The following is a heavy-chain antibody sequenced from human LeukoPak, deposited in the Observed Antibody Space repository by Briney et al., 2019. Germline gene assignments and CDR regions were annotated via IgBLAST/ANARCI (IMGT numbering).Heavy chain of an antibody. D-gene: IGHD4-17*01. Sequence: GGSLRLSCAASGFTFSNSGMNWVRQAPGKGLEWVSSISGSGDSTYYADSVKGRFTSSRDNSKNTLYLQMNSLRAEDTAVYYCARDKDYGDYLTWFDPWGQGTLVTISS. CDR3: ARDKDYGDYLTWFDP. CDR1: GFTFSNSG. CDR2: ISGSGDST. J-gene: IGHJ5*02. V-gene: IGHV3-23*01.